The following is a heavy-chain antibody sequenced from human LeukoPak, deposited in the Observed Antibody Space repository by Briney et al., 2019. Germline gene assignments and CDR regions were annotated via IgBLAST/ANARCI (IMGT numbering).Heavy chain of an antibody. D-gene: IGHD5-24*01. CDR3: ALDGDY. J-gene: IGHJ4*02. V-gene: IGHV4-61*02. CDR2: IYTSGST. CDR1: DVSISSGSYY. Sequence: SQTLSLTCTVSDVSISSGSYYWSWIRQPAGKGLEWIGRIYTSGSTNYNPSLKSRVTISVDTSKNQFSLKLSSVTAADTAVYYCALDGDYWGQGTLVTVSS.